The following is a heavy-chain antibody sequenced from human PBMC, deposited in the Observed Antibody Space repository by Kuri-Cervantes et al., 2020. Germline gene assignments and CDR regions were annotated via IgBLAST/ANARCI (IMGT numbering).Heavy chain of an antibody. J-gene: IGHJ3*01. CDR1: GFTFSNAW. Sequence: GESLKISCAASGFTFSNAWMSWVRQAPGKGLEWVGRIKSKTDGGTTDYAAPVKGRFTISRDDSKNTLYLQMNSLRAEDTAVYYCAKARGYYYDSSGDWGQGTMVTVSS. D-gene: IGHD3-22*01. V-gene: IGHV3-15*01. CDR3: AKARGYYYDSSGD. CDR2: IKSKTDGGTT.